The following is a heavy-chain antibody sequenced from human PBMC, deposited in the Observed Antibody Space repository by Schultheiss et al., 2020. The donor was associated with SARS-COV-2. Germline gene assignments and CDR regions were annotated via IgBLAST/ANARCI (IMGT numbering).Heavy chain of an antibody. CDR3: ARDSSYCSSTSCYVGWFDP. V-gene: IGHV4-4*08. Sequence: SETLSLTCTVSGGSISSYYWSWIRQPPGKGLEWIGYIYFSGSTNYNPSLKSRVTISVDTSKNQFSLKLSSVTAADTAVYYCARDSSYCSSTSCYVGWFDPWGQGTLVTVSS. CDR1: GGSISSYY. D-gene: IGHD2-2*01. J-gene: IGHJ5*02. CDR2: IYFSGST.